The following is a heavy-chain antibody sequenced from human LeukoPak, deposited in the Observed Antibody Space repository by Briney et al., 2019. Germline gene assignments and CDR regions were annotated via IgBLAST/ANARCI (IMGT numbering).Heavy chain of an antibody. Sequence: PGGSLRLSCEASGFTFTDYSIHWVRQVPGKGLEWVSVITANNGSIGYADSVRGRFTISRDNSKNTLYLQMNSLRAEDTAVYYCAKDLFRGSDCYCFDYWGQGTLVTPSS. V-gene: IGHV3-9*01. J-gene: IGHJ4*02. D-gene: IGHD2-21*02. CDR1: GFTFTDYS. CDR2: ITANNGSI. CDR3: AKDLFRGSDCYCFDY.